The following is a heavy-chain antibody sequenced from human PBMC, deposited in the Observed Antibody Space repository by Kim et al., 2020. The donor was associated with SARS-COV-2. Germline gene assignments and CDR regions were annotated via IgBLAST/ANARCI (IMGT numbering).Heavy chain of an antibody. J-gene: IGHJ4*02. V-gene: IGHV1-2*02. Sequence: APVKVSCKASGYTFTGYYMHWVRQAPGQGLEWMGWINPNSGGTNYAQKFQGRATMTRDTSISTAYMELSRLRSDDTAVYYCARESNWNDGFWYFDYWGQGTLVTVSS. CDR2: INPNSGGT. CDR1: GYTFTGYY. CDR3: ARESNWNDGFWYFDY. D-gene: IGHD1-20*01.